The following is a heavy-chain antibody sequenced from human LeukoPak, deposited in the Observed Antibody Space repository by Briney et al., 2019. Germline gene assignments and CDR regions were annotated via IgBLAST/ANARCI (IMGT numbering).Heavy chain of an antibody. Sequence: PGGSLRLSCAASGFIFSNYGMHWVRQAPGKGLEWVSVIWFDGSRKYYADSAKGRFTISRDDSKNTLYLQMNSLRAEDTAVYYCAKGRYSYGQGIDFWGQGTLVTVSS. D-gene: IGHD5-18*01. CDR3: AKGRYSYGQGIDF. J-gene: IGHJ4*02. CDR1: GFIFSNYG. V-gene: IGHV3-33*06. CDR2: IWFDGSRK.